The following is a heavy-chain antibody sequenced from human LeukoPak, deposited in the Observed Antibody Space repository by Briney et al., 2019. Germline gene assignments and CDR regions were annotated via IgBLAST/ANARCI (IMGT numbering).Heavy chain of an antibody. J-gene: IGHJ4*02. Sequence: PGGSLRLSCVASGFTVNSYWMQWVRQAPGKGLVWVSRINTDGSTTRYADSVKGRFTISKDSAKNTLYLQMNSLRAEDTAFYYCAREGYCSRTSCYPDYWGQGALVTVSS. CDR3: AREGYCSRTSCYPDY. D-gene: IGHD2-2*01. CDR1: GFTVNSYW. CDR2: INTDGSTT. V-gene: IGHV3-74*01.